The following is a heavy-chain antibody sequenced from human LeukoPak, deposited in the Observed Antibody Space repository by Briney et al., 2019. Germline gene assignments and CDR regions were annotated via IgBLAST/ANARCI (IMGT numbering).Heavy chain of an antibody. Sequence: GGSLRLPCAASGFTFSSYAMSWVRQAPGKGLEWVSVISGSGGSTYYADSVKGRFTISRDNSKNTLYLQMNSLRAEDTAVYYCAKYLPNQLLKDWGQGTLVTVSS. CDR1: GFTFSSYA. D-gene: IGHD2-2*01. CDR3: AKYLPNQLLKD. V-gene: IGHV3-23*01. J-gene: IGHJ4*02. CDR2: ISGSGGST.